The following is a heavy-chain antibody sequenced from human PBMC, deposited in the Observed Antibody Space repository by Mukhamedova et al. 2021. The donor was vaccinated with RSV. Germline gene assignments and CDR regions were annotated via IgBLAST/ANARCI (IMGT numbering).Heavy chain of an antibody. V-gene: IGHV4-61*01. D-gene: IGHD6-6*01. CDR3: ARAPSSSDAFDI. Sequence: GSYYWSWIRQPPRKGLEWIGYIYYSGSTNYNPSLKSRVTISVDTSKNQFSLKLSSVTAADTAVYYCARAPSSSDAFDIWGQGTMV. CDR1: GSYY. CDR2: IYYSGST. J-gene: IGHJ3*02.